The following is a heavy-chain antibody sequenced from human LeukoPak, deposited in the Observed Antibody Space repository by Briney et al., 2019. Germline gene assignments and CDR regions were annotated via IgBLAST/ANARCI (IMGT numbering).Heavy chain of an antibody. CDR3: AAVPGSYYSMYYFDY. D-gene: IGHD3-10*01. CDR1: GGSFSGYY. J-gene: IGHJ4*02. CDR2: INHSGST. Sequence: SGTLSLTCAVYGGSFSGYYWSWIRQPPGKGLEWIGEINHSGSTNYNPSLKSRVTISVDTSKKQFSLNLRSVTAADTAVYYCAAVPGSYYSMYYFDYWGQGSLVTVSS. V-gene: IGHV4-34*01.